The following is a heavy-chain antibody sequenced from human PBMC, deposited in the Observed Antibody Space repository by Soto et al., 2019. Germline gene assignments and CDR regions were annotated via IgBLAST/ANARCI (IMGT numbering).Heavy chain of an antibody. CDR1: GFTFSSYA. J-gene: IGHJ6*02. CDR3: ARDFRVVGGVIITYYYYGMDV. D-gene: IGHD3-10*01. CDR2: ISYDGSNK. Sequence: GGSLRLSCAASGFTFSSYAMHWVRQAPGKGLEWVAVISYDGSNKYYADSVKARFTISRDNSKNTLYLQMNSLRAEDTAVYYCARDFRVVGGVIITYYYYGMDVWDQGTTVTVSS. V-gene: IGHV3-30-3*01.